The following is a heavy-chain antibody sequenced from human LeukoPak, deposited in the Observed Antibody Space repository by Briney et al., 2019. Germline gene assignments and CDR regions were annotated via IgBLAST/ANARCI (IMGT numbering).Heavy chain of an antibody. D-gene: IGHD3-3*01. CDR3: ARVSVTLFGAVIILNAFDV. J-gene: IGHJ3*01. Sequence: ASVKASCKASGYTFTSYGISWVRQAPGQGLEWMGWISAYNGNTNHAQKLQGRVTMTTDTSTSTAYMELRSLRSDDTAVYYCARVSVTLFGAVIILNAFDVWGQGTMVTVSS. CDR1: GYTFTSYG. V-gene: IGHV1-18*01. CDR2: ISAYNGNT.